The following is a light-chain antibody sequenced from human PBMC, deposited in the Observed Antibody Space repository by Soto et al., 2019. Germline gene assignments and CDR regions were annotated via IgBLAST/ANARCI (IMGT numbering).Light chain of an antibody. CDR2: GAS. V-gene: IGKV3-20*01. Sequence: EIVLTQSPGTLSLSPGERATLSCRASQSVSSSFLAWYQQKAGQAPRLLIYGASSRATGIPDRFSGSGSGTAFTLTISSLEPEDYAVYYYQQYDRSPWTFGQGTKVEIK. CDR3: QQYDRSPWT. J-gene: IGKJ1*01. CDR1: QSVSSSF.